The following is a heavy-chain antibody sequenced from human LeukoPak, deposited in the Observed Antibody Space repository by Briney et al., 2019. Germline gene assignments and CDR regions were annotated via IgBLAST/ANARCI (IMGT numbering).Heavy chain of an antibody. V-gene: IGHV7-4-1*02. CDR1: GYTFTSYA. CDR2: INTNTGSP. CDR3: ACYDCGDY. D-gene: IGHD2-2*01. Sequence: ASVTVSSKASGYTFTSYAMNWVRQVPGQGLEWMGWINTNTGSPTYAQAFTGRFVFSLDTSVSTAYLQISSLKTEDTAVYYCACYDCGDYWGQGTLVTVSS. J-gene: IGHJ4*02.